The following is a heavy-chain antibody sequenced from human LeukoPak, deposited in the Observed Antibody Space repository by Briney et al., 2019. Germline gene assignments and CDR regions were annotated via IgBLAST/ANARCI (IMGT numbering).Heavy chain of an antibody. CDR3: AGISGGGSPRFDP. V-gene: IGHV4-34*01. Sequence: NPSETLSLTCTVYGGSFSGYYWSWIRQPPGKGLEWIGEINHSGSTNYNPSLKSRVTISVDTSKNQFSLKLSSVTAADTAVYYCAGISGGGSPRFDPWGQGTLVTVSS. CDR2: INHSGST. J-gene: IGHJ5*02. CDR1: GGSFSGYY. D-gene: IGHD6-25*01.